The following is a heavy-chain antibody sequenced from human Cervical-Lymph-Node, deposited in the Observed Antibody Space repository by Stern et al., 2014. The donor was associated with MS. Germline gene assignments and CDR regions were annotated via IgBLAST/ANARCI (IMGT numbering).Heavy chain of an antibody. V-gene: IGHV3-33*01. CDR2: AWYDGSTA. J-gene: IGHJ4*02. Sequence: VQLVESGGGVVQPGTSLRLSCAASGFTFSSYGMYWVRQAPGKGLEWVALAWYDGSTAYYTNSVKGRFTISRDNSKNTLSLQMNSLTAEDTAVYYCARGHIPYAYNYLFDYWGQGTLVTVSS. CDR3: ARGHIPYAYNYLFDY. D-gene: IGHD5-24*01. CDR1: GFTFSSYG.